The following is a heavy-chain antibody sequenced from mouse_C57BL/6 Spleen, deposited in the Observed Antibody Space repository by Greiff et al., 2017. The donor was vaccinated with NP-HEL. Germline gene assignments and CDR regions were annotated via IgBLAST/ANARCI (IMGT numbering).Heavy chain of an antibody. Sequence: QVQLKQSGAELVRPGASVTLSCKASGYTFTDYEMHWVKQTPVHGLEWIGAIDPETGGTAYNQKFKGKAILTADKSSSTAYMELRSLTSEDSAVYYCTKVYYGNLYWGQGTTLTVSS. CDR2: IDPETGGT. J-gene: IGHJ2*01. CDR3: TKVYYGNLY. D-gene: IGHD2-1*01. CDR1: GYTFTDYE. V-gene: IGHV1-15*01.